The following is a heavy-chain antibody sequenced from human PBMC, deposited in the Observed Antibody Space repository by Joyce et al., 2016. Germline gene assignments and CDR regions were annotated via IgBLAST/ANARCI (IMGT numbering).Heavy chain of an antibody. CDR3: TRDEDGDEEFDL. CDR2: INSDDTNV. Sequence: EVQLVESGGDLVQPGGSLRLSCAVSGFNFHDFGMTWVRQAPGKGLEWVANINSDDTNVLDGDSVKGRFTISRDDARKSVHLQMNSLRDEDSGVYYCTRDEDGDEEFDLWGQGTLVTVSS. V-gene: IGHV3-48*02. D-gene: IGHD4-17*01. J-gene: IGHJ4*02. CDR1: GFNFHDFG.